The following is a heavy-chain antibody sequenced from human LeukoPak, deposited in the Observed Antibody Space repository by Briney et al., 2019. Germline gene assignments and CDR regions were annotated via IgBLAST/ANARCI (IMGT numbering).Heavy chain of an antibody. CDR3: ERLSGYDWESFYDY. V-gene: IGHV4-61*10. CDR2: IYYSGST. D-gene: IGHD5-12*01. Sequence: PSETLSLTCTVSGGSINSGSYYWTWMRQPAGKGLEWIGYIYYSGSTYYNPSLKSRVTISVHTSKNQFSLKLSSVTAADTAVYYCERLSGYDWESFYDYWGQGTQVTVSS. J-gene: IGHJ4*02. CDR1: GGSINSGSYY.